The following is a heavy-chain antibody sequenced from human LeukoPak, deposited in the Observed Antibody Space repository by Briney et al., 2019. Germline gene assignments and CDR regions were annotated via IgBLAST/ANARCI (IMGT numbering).Heavy chain of an antibody. V-gene: IGHV3-48*03. D-gene: IGHD2-2*01. CDR1: GFIFSSYE. Sequence: GGSLRLSCAASGFIFSSYEMNWVRQAPGKGLEWVSYISSSGSTIFHADSVKGRFTISRDNAKNSLYLQMNSLRAEDTAVYYCASGQPLVVPAADVVPQPWGEGTLVTVSS. J-gene: IGHJ5*02. CDR3: ASGQPLVVPAADVVPQP. CDR2: ISSSGSTI.